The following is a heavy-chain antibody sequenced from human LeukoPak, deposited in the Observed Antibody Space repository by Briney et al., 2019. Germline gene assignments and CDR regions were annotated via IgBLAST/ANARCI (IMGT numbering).Heavy chain of an antibody. CDR1: GFTFSSSA. CDR2: ISDSGGDS. Sequence: GGSLRXSCTASGFTFSSSAMTWVRQAPGKGLEWVSAISDSGGDSIYTDSVKDRFTISRDNSKNTLYLQMNSLRAEDTALYYCAKGGSYAPLDYWGQGTLVTVSS. D-gene: IGHD1-26*01. J-gene: IGHJ4*02. CDR3: AKGGSYAPLDY. V-gene: IGHV3-23*01.